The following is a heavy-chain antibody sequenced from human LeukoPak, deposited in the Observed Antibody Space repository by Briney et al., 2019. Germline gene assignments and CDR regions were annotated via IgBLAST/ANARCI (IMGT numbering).Heavy chain of an antibody. Sequence: GGSLRLSCAASGFTFSYYAMSWVRQAPGKGLEWVSGISGGSGNRDYGDSVKGRFTISRDNAKNTLYLQMNSLRAEDTAVYYCARGRGYSGYDLGYWGQGTLATVSS. CDR1: GFTFSYYA. D-gene: IGHD5-12*01. CDR2: ISGGSGNR. V-gene: IGHV3-23*01. CDR3: ARGRGYSGYDLGY. J-gene: IGHJ4*02.